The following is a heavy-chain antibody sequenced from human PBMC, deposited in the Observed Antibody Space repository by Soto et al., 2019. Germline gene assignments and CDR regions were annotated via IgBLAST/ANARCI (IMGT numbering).Heavy chain of an antibody. CDR2: VFSSVSA. D-gene: IGHD2-15*01. CDR3: ARQDRVVVEGRWFDP. CDR1: GVSVRSYT. V-gene: IGHV4-4*07. J-gene: IGHJ5*02. Sequence: SETLSLTCIVSGVSVRSYTWSWVRQPANKGLEWIGRVFSSVSATYNPSLKSRLTISVDKSKNQFSLNLTSVTAADTAVYYCARQDRVVVEGRWFDPWGQGTLVTVSS.